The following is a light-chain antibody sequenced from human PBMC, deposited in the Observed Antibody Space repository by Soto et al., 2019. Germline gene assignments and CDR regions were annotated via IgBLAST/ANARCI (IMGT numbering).Light chain of an antibody. Sequence: IKRYHSASSVSVSVGDMVTISFRASQTISSRLSWYQQEPGKAPRLLIYAAPRLQSGVPSRFTGSGSGTDFTLTSLGLQAEEFATSNCDPGHSLVKFGEGTKVDNK. CDR2: AAP. J-gene: IGKJ1*01. CDR3: DPGHSLVK. CDR1: QTISSR. V-gene: IGKV1-39*01.